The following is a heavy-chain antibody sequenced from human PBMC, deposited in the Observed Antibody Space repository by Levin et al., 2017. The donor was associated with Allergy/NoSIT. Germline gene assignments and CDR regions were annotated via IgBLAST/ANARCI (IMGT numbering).Heavy chain of an antibody. CDR1: GYTFTSYG. Sequence: EASVKVSCKASGYTFTSYGISWVRQAPGQGLEWMGWISAYNGNTNYAQKLQGRVTMTTDTSTSTAYMELRSLRSDDTAVYYCARDRWGGADYGMDVWGQGTTVTVSS. CDR3: ARDRWGGADYGMDV. D-gene: IGHD2-21*01. J-gene: IGHJ6*02. V-gene: IGHV1-18*01. CDR2: ISAYNGNT.